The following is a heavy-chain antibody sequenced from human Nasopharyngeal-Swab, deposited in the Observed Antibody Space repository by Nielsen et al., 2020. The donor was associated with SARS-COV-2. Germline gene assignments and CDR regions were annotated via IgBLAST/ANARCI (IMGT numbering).Heavy chain of an antibody. J-gene: IGHJ4*02. CDR2: ISGSGGST. CDR3: AKDPSGTIFGPTGY. CDR1: GFTFSSYA. Sequence: GGSLRLSCAASGFTFSSYAMSWVRQAPGKGLEWVSAISGSGGSTYYADSVKGRFTISRDNSKNTLYLQMNSLRAEDTAVYYCAKDPSGTIFGPTGYWGQGTLVTVSS. V-gene: IGHV3-23*01. D-gene: IGHD3-3*01.